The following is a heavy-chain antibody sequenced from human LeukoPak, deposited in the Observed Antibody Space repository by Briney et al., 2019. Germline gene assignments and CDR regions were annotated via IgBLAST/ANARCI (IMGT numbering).Heavy chain of an antibody. V-gene: IGHV4-59*11. CDR2: IYYSGST. D-gene: IGHD1-26*01. J-gene: IGHJ4*02. Sequence: SETLSLTCTVSGGSISSHYWSWIRQPPGKGLEWIGYIYYSGSTNYNPSLKSRVTISVVTSKNQFSLKLSSVTAADTAIYYCASWSYYLDFWGQGTLVTVSS. CDR3: ASWSYYLDF. CDR1: GGSISSHY.